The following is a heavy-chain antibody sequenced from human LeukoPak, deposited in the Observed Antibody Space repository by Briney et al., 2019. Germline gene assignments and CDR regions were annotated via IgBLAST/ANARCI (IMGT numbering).Heavy chain of an antibody. Sequence: PSETLSLTCTVSGGSISSYYWSWIRQPAGKGLEWIGRIYTSGSTNYNPSLKSRVTISVDTSKNQFSLKLSSVTAADTAVYYCARGKTDGYYYGSGWPVYFDYWGQGTLVTVSS. CDR2: IYTSGST. J-gene: IGHJ4*02. CDR3: ARGKTDGYYYGSGWPVYFDY. V-gene: IGHV4-4*07. CDR1: GGSISSYY. D-gene: IGHD3-10*01.